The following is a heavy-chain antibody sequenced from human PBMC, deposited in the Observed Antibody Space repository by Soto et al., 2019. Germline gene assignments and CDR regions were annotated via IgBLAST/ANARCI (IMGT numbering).Heavy chain of an antibody. CDR3: ARDRLRNDAFDI. J-gene: IGHJ3*02. V-gene: IGHV1-18*01. Sequence: GASVQVSCEASGYIFTRYGISCVRQAPGQGLEWMGWISAYNGNTNYAQRLQGRVTMTTDTSTSTAYMELRSLRSDDAAVYYCARDRLRNDAFDIWGQGTMVTVSS. CDR2: ISAYNGNT. D-gene: IGHD3-16*01. CDR1: GYIFTRYG.